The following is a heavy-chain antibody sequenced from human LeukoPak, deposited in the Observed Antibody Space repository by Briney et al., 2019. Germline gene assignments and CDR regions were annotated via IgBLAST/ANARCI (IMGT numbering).Heavy chain of an antibody. CDR1: GFTVSSNY. Sequence: GGSLRHSCAASGFTVSSNYMSWVRQAPGKGLEWVSVIYSGGSTYYADSVKGRFTISRDNSKNTLYLQMNSLRAEDTAVYYCASRYSSSWYYYWGQGTLVTVSS. D-gene: IGHD6-13*01. V-gene: IGHV3-53*01. J-gene: IGHJ4*02. CDR2: IYSGGST. CDR3: ASRYSSSWYYY.